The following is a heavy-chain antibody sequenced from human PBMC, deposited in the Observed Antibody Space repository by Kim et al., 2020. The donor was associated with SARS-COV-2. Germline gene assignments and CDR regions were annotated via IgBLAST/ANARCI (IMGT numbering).Heavy chain of an antibody. V-gene: IGHV1-69*13. CDR3: ARTGYSSGWYYYYGMDV. J-gene: IGHJ6*02. CDR1: GGTFSSYA. Sequence: SVKVSCKASGGTFSSYAISWVRQAPGQGLEWMGGIIPIFGTANYAQKFQGRVTITADESTSTAYMELSSLRSEDTAGYYCARTGYSSGWYYYYGMDVWGQGTTVTVSS. D-gene: IGHD6-19*01. CDR2: IIPIFGTA.